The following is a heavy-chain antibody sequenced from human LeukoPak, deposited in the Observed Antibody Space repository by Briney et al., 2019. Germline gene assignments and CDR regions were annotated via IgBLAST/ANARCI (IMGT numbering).Heavy chain of an antibody. CDR1: GFTFSSYW. V-gene: IGHV3-7*01. J-gene: IGHJ6*03. CDR2: IKQDGSEK. CDR3: ARCRFLEWLLYSYYYMDV. D-gene: IGHD3-3*01. Sequence: GGSLRLSCAASGFTFSSYWMSWVRQAPGKGLEWVANIKQDGSEKYYVDSVKGRFTISRDNAKNSLYLQMHSLRAEDTAVYYCARCRFLEWLLYSYYYMDVWGKGTTVTVSS.